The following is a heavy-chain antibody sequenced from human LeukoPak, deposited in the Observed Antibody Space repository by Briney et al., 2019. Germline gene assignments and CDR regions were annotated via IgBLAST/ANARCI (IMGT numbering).Heavy chain of an antibody. CDR3: ARDSRYSFDY. Sequence: SETLSLTRTVSGGSISSYYWSWIRQPPGKGLEWIGYICYSGSTNYNPSLKSRVTISVDTSKNQFSLKLSSVTAADTAVYYCARDSRYSFDYWGQGTLVTVSS. V-gene: IGHV4-59*01. D-gene: IGHD5-12*01. J-gene: IGHJ4*02. CDR2: ICYSGST. CDR1: GGSISSYY.